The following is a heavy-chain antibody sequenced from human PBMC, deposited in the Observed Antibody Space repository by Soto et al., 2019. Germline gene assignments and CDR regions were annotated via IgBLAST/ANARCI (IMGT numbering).Heavy chain of an antibody. J-gene: IGHJ4*01. V-gene: IGHV3-23*01. CDR2: ISYGGGTT. D-gene: IGHD3-22*01. CDR3: AKNPGYYYDSTGYHFDY. Sequence: GGSLRLSCAASEFTFSNYAMSWVRQAPGKGLEWVSAISYGGGTTYYADSVKGRFTISRDNSKNTLYLQMNSLRAEDTAVYYCAKNPGYYYDSTGYHFDYWGHGTLVTVSS. CDR1: EFTFSNYA.